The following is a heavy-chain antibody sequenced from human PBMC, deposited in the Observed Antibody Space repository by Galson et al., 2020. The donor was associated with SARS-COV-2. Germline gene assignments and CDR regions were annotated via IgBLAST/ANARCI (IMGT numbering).Heavy chain of an antibody. D-gene: IGHD6-13*01. V-gene: IGHV5-51*01. J-gene: IGHJ6*04. CDR2: IYSGDSDT. Sequence: GDSLKISCKGSGYSFSTYWIGWVRQRPGKGLEWMGMIYSGDSDTRYSPSFQGQVSISVDKSITNAYLQWSSLKASDTAMYYCARHNSAQDGRDVLGEGTSVSVFS. CDR1: GYSFSTYW. CDR3: ARHNSAQDGRDV.